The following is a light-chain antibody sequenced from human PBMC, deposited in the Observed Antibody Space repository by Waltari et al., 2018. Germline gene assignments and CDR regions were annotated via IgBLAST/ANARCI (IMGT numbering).Light chain of an antibody. CDR2: EAT. Sequence: QSALSQPASVSGSPGQSITISCTGARSDVGGFNYVSWYQQNPGKAPKLLIFEATKRPSGVSIRFSGTTSGNTASLTISGLQAEDEADDYCSSYASSNFLVFGGGTKVTVL. CDR3: SSYASSNFLV. J-gene: IGLJ3*02. CDR1: RSDVGGFNY. V-gene: IGLV2-14*01.